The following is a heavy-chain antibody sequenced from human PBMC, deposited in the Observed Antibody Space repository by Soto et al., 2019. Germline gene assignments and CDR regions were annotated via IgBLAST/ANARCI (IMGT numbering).Heavy chain of an antibody. CDR1: GFSLTTNGVA. V-gene: IGHV2-5*01. J-gene: IGHJ4*02. CDR2: IYGNDEE. CDR3: AHRHGTGTMLFDY. Sequence: QITLRESGPALVKPPQTLTLTCTFSGFSLTTNGVAVGWIRQPPGKALEWLALIYGNDEEFYSPSLKTRLTITKDTSKNQVVLTMTNTDPVDTATYYCAHRHGTGTMLFDYWGQGTLVTVSS. D-gene: IGHD1-1*01.